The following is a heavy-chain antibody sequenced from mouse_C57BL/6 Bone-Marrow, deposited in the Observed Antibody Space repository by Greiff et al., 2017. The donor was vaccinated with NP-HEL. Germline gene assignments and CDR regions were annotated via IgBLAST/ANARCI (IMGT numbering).Heavy chain of an antibody. Sequence: EVKVEESGGGLVQPGGSMKLSCVASGFTFSNYWMNWVRQSPEKGLEWVAQIRLKSDNYATHYAESVKGRFTISRDDSKSSVYLQMNNLRAEDTGIYYCTIYSLYWYFDVWGTGTTVTVSS. CDR3: TIYSLYWYFDV. D-gene: IGHD2-1*01. CDR1: GFTFSNYW. CDR2: IRLKSDNYAT. J-gene: IGHJ1*03. V-gene: IGHV6-3*01.